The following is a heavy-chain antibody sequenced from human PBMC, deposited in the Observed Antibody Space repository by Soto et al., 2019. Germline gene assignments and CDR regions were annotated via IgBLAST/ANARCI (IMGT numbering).Heavy chain of an antibody. CDR1: GSTLDDYG. V-gene: IGHV3-20*04. CDR2: INWNGGST. D-gene: IGHD2-21*02. J-gene: IGHJ4*02. CDR3: AREFYERGNSGDFDY. Sequence: PGGSLRLSCAASGSTLDDYGMSWVRQAPGKGLEWVSGINWNGGSTGYADSVKGRFTISRDNAKNSLYLQMNSLRAEDTALYYCAREFYERGNSGDFDYWGQGTLVTVSS.